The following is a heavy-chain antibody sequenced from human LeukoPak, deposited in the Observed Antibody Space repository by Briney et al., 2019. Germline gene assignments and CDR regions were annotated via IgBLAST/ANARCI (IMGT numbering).Heavy chain of an antibody. D-gene: IGHD6-13*01. V-gene: IGHV1-18*01. CDR1: GYTFTSYG. J-gene: IGHJ6*02. Sequence: GASVKVSCKASGYTFTSYGISWVRQAPGQGLEWMGWISAYNGNTNYAQKLQGRVTMTTDTSTSTAYMELRSLRSDDTAVYYCAREWASGSSWYLIYYYGMDVWGQGTTVTVSS. CDR3: AREWASGSSWYLIYYYGMDV. CDR2: ISAYNGNT.